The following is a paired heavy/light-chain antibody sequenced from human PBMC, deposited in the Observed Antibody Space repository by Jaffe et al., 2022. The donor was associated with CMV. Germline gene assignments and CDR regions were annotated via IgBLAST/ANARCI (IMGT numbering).Heavy chain of an antibody. J-gene: IGHJ5*02. CDR1: GGSIGSSSYF. V-gene: IGHV4-39*01. CDR3: ARAVPAAGSAWFDP. Sequence: QLQLQESGPGLVKPSETLSLTCTVSGGSIGSSSYFWGWIRQPPGKGLEWIGNVYYSGITYYNPSLKSRVTISIDTSKNQFSLKLSSVTAADTAVYYCARAVPAAGSAWFDPWGQGTLVTVSS. CDR2: VYYSGIT. D-gene: IGHD2-2*01.
Light chain of an antibody. V-gene: IGLV1-51*02. Sequence: QSVLTQPPSVSAAPGQKVTISCSGSSSNIGNNYVSWYQQLPGTAPKLLIYENNKRPSGIPDRFSGSKSGTSATLGITGLQTGDEADYYCGTWDSSLSGVVFGGGTKLTVL. CDR2: ENN. CDR3: GTWDSSLSGVV. J-gene: IGLJ2*01. CDR1: SSNIGNNY.